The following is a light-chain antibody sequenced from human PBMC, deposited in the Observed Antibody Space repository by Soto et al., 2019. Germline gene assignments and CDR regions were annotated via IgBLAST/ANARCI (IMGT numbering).Light chain of an antibody. CDR1: SSNIGSNT. CDR3: AAWDDSLNGWV. Sequence: QSVLTQSPSASGTPGQGVTISCSGSSSNIGSNTVDWYQQFPGTAPKLLIYSNNQRPSGVPDRFSGSKSGTSASLAISGLQSEDEADYYCAAWDDSLNGWVFGGGTKVTVL. J-gene: IGLJ3*02. V-gene: IGLV1-44*01. CDR2: SNN.